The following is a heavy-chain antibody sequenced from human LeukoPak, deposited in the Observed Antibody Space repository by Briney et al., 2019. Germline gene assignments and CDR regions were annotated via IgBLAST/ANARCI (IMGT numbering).Heavy chain of an antibody. CDR1: GFTFSSYA. CDR2: ISGSGDST. D-gene: IGHD1-26*01. J-gene: IGHJ4*02. CDR3: AKDEGMVGATSDY. V-gene: IGHV3-23*01. Sequence: GGSLRLSCAASGFTFSSYAMSWVRQAPGKGLEWVSAISGSGDSTYYADSVKGRFTVSRDNSVKGRFTVSRDKSKNTLYLQMNSLRAEDTAVYYCAKDEGMVGATSDYWGQGTLVTVSS.